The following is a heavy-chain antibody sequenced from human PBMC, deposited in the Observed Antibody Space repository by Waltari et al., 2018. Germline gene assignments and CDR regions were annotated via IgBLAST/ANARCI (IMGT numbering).Heavy chain of an antibody. J-gene: IGHJ4*02. Sequence: QVQLQQWGAGLLKPTETLSLTCAVYGGSFSGYYWRWIRQPPAKGLEWMGEISHSESTNYNPSLKSRGTISVDTSKNKFSLKLSSVTAADTAVYYCARGWGYYDFWSGYSRIDYWGQGTLVTVSS. CDR1: GGSFSGYY. CDR2: ISHSEST. D-gene: IGHD3-3*01. V-gene: IGHV4-34*01. CDR3: ARGWGYYDFWSGYSRIDY.